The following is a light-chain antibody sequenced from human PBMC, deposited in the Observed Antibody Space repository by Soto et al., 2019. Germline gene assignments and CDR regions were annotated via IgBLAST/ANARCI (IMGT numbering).Light chain of an antibody. CDR1: QSITTY. V-gene: IGKV1-17*01. Sequence: DIQMTQSPSSLSASVGDRVTITCRASQSITTYLNWYRQKPGKAPKLLIYAASSLQSGVPSRFSGSGSDTEFTLTISSLQPEDFATYYCQQLNNYPLTFGGGTKVDIK. J-gene: IGKJ4*01. CDR2: AAS. CDR3: QQLNNYPLT.